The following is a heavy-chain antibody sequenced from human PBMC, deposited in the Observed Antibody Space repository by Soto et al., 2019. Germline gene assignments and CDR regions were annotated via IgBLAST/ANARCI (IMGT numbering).Heavy chain of an antibody. V-gene: IGHV4-59*01. CDR2: IYYSGST. Sequence: SETLSLTYTVSGGSISSYYWSWTRQPPGKGLEWIGYIYYSGSTNYNPSLKSRVTISVDTSKNQFSLKLSSVTAADTAVYYCARGNPRVYYDFWSGSPPLEDYYYYYMDFWGKGTTVIVSS. D-gene: IGHD3-3*01. CDR3: ARGNPRVYYDFWSGSPPLEDYYYYYMDF. CDR1: GGSISSYY. J-gene: IGHJ6*03.